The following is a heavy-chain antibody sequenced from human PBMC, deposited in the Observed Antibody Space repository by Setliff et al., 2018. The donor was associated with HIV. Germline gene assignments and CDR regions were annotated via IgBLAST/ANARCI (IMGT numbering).Heavy chain of an antibody. CDR1: GLSFSSYV. Sequence: GGSLRLSCAASGLSFSSYVMSWVRQAPGKGPEWVSGISGSGGSTYYADSVKGRFTISRDNSRNKVYLQMNNLRAEDTAVYYCATDSSGYYLGGFDYWGQGTLVTVSS. J-gene: IGHJ4*02. CDR3: ATDSSGYYLGGFDY. CDR2: ISGSGGST. D-gene: IGHD3-22*01. V-gene: IGHV3-23*01.